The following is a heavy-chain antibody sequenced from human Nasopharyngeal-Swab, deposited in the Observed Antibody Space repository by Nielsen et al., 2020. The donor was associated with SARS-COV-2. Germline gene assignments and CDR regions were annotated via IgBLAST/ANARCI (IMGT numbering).Heavy chain of an antibody. D-gene: IGHD6-19*01. J-gene: IGHJ4*02. CDR3: ARGAVAGDEAFDY. V-gene: IGHV3-7*02. Sequence: GESLKISCAASGFRFNTYWMSWVRQAPGKGLGWVASINEDGSEKSYVDSVKGRFTISRDNGKDSVFLHMNSLRAEDTAVYYCARGAVAGDEAFDYWGQGTLVTVSS. CDR2: INEDGSEK. CDR1: GFRFNTYW.